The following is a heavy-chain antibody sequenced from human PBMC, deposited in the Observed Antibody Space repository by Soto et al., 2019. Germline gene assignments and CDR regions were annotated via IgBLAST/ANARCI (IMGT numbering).Heavy chain of an antibody. CDR2: MYNGGST. V-gene: IGHV4-39*01. Sequence: QLQLQESGPGLVKPSETLSLTCTVSGDSISSSNYYWGWIRQPPGKGLEWIGSMYNGGSTYYNPSLKGRVTISVDTSKNQFSLELSSVTAADTAVYYCARRPLSRRDLDPWGQGTLVTVSS. CDR1: GDSISSSNYY. J-gene: IGHJ5*02. D-gene: IGHD3-10*01. CDR3: ARRPLSRRDLDP.